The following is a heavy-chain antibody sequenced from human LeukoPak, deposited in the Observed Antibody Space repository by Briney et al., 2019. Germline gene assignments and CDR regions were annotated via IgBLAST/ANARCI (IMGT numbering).Heavy chain of an antibody. CDR1: GGTFSSYA. D-gene: IGHD6-19*01. CDR2: INPSGGRT. J-gene: IGHJ5*02. V-gene: IGHV1-46*01. CDR3: ASKDSSGWYEEA. Sequence: ASVKVSCKASGGTFSSYAISWVRQAPGQGLEWMGVINPSGGRTSYAQKFQGRVTMTRDTSTSTVYMELSSLRSEDTAMYYCASKDSSGWYEEAWGQGTLVTVSS.